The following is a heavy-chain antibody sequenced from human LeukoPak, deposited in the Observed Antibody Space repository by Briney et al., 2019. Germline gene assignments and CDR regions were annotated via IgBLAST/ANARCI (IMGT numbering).Heavy chain of an antibody. CDR1: GFTFSSYA. D-gene: IGHD3-22*01. CDR2: ISYDGSNK. Sequence: GGSLRLSCAASGFTFSSYAMHWVRQAPGKGLEWVAVISYDGSNKYYADSMKGRFTISRDNSKNTLYLQMNSLRAEDTAVYYCARDPGYYDSRELDYWGQGTLVTVSS. J-gene: IGHJ4*02. CDR3: ARDPGYYDSRELDY. V-gene: IGHV3-30*04.